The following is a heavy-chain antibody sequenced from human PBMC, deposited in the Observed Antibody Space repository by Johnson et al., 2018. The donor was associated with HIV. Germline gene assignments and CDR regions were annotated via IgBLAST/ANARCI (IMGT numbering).Heavy chain of an antibody. CDR2: IRYDGSNK. Sequence: VQLVESGGGVVQPGGSLRLSCAASGFTFSSYGMHWVRQAPGKGLEWVAFIRYDGSNKYYADSVKGRFTISRENSKNMLYLQMNSLRGEDTAVYYCAKDSPGECDAFDIWGQGTMVTVSS. J-gene: IGHJ3*02. CDR1: GFTFSSYG. V-gene: IGHV3-30*02. CDR3: AKDSPGECDAFDI. D-gene: IGHD3-10*01.